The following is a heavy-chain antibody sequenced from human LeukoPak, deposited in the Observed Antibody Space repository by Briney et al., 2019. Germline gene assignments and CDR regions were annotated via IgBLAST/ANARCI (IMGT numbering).Heavy chain of an antibody. V-gene: IGHV3-48*03. CDR2: IDRSNNI. J-gene: IGHJ6*04. CDR1: GFTFSNYE. CDR3: ARSLSGWFYRPSGV. Sequence: GGSLRLSCVASGFTFSNYEMNWVRQAPGKGLEWVSHIDRSNNIYYADSVNGRFTIPRDNAENSLYLQMNSLRAEDTAVYYCARSLSGWFYRPSGVWGKGTTVTVSS. D-gene: IGHD6-19*01.